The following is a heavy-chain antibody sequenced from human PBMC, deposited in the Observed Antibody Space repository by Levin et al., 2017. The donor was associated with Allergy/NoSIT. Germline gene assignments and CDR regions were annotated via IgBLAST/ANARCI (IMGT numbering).Heavy chain of an antibody. V-gene: IGHV4-34*01. D-gene: IGHD2-15*01. J-gene: IGHJ4*02. Sequence: SETLSLTCAVYGGSFSGYYWSWIRQPPGKGLEWIGEINHSGSTNYNPSLKSRVTISVDTSKNQFSLKLSSVTAADTAVYYCASESNHCSGGSCYKDWGQGTLVTVSS. CDR1: GGSFSGYY. CDR3: ASESNHCSGGSCYKD. CDR2: INHSGST.